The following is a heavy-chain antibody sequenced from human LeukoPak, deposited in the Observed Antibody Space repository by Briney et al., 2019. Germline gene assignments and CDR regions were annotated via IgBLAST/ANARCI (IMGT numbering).Heavy chain of an antibody. V-gene: IGHV5-10-1*01. Sequence: SPSFQGHVTISADKSISTAYLQWSSLKASDTAMYYCARRPIVVVPAVTKNAFDIWGQGTMVTVSS. D-gene: IGHD2-2*01. CDR3: ARRPIVVVPAVTKNAFDI. J-gene: IGHJ3*02.